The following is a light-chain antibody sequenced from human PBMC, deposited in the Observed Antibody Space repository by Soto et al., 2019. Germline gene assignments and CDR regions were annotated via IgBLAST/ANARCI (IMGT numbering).Light chain of an antibody. Sequence: QSVPTQPASVSGSPEQSIAISCTGTSSDIGTYNYVSWYQQHPGKAPKLIIYDVTNRPSGVSDRFSGSKSGNTASLTISGLQAEDEADYYCSSYTTSATDVFGTGTKLTVL. CDR1: SSDIGTYNY. CDR3: SSYTTSATDV. CDR2: DVT. V-gene: IGLV2-14*01. J-gene: IGLJ1*01.